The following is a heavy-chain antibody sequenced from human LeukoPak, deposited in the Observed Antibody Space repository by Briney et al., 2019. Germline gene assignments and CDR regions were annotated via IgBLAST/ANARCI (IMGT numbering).Heavy chain of an antibody. CDR2: SSSSRSYI. D-gene: IGHD6-13*01. CDR3: ARGSSSDAFDI. J-gene: IGHJ3*02. V-gene: IGHV3-21*01. Sequence: PGGSLTLSCAASGFTFISYTMNWVRQAPGKGLEWVSSSSSSRSYIYYADSVKGRFTISRGNAKNSLYLQMNILRAEDTAVYYCARGSSSDAFDIWGQGTMVTVSS. CDR1: GFTFISYT.